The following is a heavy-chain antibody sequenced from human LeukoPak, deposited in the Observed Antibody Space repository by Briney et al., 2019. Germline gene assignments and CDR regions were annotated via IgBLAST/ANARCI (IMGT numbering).Heavy chain of an antibody. Sequence: PSETLSLTCTVSGGSINNYYWSWIRQPPGKGLECIGYLSYSGRTNYSPSLKSRVTISVDTSKNQFSLKLNSVTAADTAVYYCARDAYSMVRGVVSNWFDPWGQGTLVTVSS. CDR1: GGSINNYY. CDR2: LSYSGRT. V-gene: IGHV4-59*12. D-gene: IGHD3-10*01. CDR3: ARDAYSMVRGVVSNWFDP. J-gene: IGHJ5*02.